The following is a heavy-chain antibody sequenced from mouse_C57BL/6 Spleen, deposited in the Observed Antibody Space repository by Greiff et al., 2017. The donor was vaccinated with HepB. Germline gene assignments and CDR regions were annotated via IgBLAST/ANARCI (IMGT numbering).Heavy chain of an antibody. D-gene: IGHD2-4*01. Sequence: VQLQQSGAELAQPGGSVKLSCKASGYTFTSYWMHWVKQRPGQGLEWIGYINPSSGYTKYHQKFKDQSTLTEDKSSSTDYMQLSSLTYEDSAFYYGARGDYVFAYWGQGTLVTVAA. CDR1: GYTFTSYW. V-gene: IGHV1-7*01. J-gene: IGHJ3*01. CDR3: ARGDYVFAY. CDR2: INPSSGYT.